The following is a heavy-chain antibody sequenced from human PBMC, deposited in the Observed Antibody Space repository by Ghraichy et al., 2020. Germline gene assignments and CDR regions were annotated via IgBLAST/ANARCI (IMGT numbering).Heavy chain of an antibody. CDR1: GFTFSSYG. V-gene: IGHV3-30*18. CDR2: ISYDGSNK. Sequence: GGSLRLSCAASGFTFSSYGMHWVRQAPGKGLEWVAVISYDGSNKYYADSVKGRFTISRDNSKNTLYLQMNSLRAEDTAVYYCAKDRRSGYAGLKNWGQGTLVTFSP. J-gene: IGHJ4*02. CDR3: AKDRRSGYAGLKN. D-gene: IGHD5-12*01.